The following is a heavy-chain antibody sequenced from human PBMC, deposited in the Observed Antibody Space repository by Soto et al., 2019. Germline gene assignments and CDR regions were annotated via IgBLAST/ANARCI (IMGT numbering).Heavy chain of an antibody. V-gene: IGHV3-30*03. CDR2: ISYDGSNK. CDR1: GFTFSSYG. CDR3: ARSPYSVSYLAYFDY. Sequence: QVQLVESGGGVVQPGRSLRLSCAASGFTFSSYGMHWVRQAPGKGLEWVAVISYDGSNKHYADSVKGRFTISRDNPKNTLYLHMNSLRAEDTAVYYCARSPYSVSYLAYFDYWGQGTRVTVTS. J-gene: IGHJ4*02. D-gene: IGHD1-26*01.